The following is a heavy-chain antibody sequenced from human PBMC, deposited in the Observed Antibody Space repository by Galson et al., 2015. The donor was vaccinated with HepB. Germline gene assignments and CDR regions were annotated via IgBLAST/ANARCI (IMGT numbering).Heavy chain of an antibody. D-gene: IGHD6-19*01. CDR2: IKQDGSEK. V-gene: IGHV3-7*03. J-gene: IGHJ4*02. CDR1: GFTFSSYW. Sequence: SLRLSCAASGFTFSSYWMSWVRQAPGKGLEWVANIKQDGSEKYYVDSVKGRFTISRDNAKNSLYLQMNSLRAEDTAVYYCARDQGGSGWSLVLDYWGQGTLVTVSS. CDR3: ARDQGGSGWSLVLDY.